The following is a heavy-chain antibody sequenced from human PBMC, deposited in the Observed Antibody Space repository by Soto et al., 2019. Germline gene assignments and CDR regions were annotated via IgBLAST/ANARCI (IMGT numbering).Heavy chain of an antibody. CDR3: ARVGPSREVPYPFEY. J-gene: IGHJ4*02. D-gene: IGHD1-26*01. Sequence: QVDLVQSGPEVRKPGASVNVSCKASGYTFSTYGISWVRQAPGQGLGWMGRIRAYNHYTNYAPKFHGRVTMNTDTSTNTAYMELRSLRSGDTAMYFCARVGPSREVPYPFEYWGQGTLVTVSS. CDR1: GYTFSTYG. V-gene: IGHV1-18*01. CDR2: IRAYNHYT.